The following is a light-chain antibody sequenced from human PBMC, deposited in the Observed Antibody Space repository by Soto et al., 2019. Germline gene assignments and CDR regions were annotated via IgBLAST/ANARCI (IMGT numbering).Light chain of an antibody. CDR2: GTD. Sequence: QSLLTQPPSASETPGQRVTISCSGSSSNIGGNPVVWYQQLPGTAPKLFIYGTDQRPSGVPDRFSGSKSGTAASLAISGLQSEDEADYYCAAFDDSLNGWVFGGGTKLTVL. J-gene: IGLJ3*02. CDR3: AAFDDSLNGWV. CDR1: SSNIGGNP. V-gene: IGLV1-44*01.